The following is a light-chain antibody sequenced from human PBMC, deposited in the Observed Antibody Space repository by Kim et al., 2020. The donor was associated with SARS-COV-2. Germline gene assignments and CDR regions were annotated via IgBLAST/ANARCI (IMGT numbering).Light chain of an antibody. CDR3: QHSGGSAPYT. Sequence: PGERATLPCRASQSVSSSYLAWYQQKPGQPPRLLIYGASSRATDIPDRFIGGGSGTDFTLTISRLEPEDFAVYYCQHSGGSAPYTFGQGTKLEI. CDR1: QSVSSSY. CDR2: GAS. V-gene: IGKV3-20*01. J-gene: IGKJ2*01.